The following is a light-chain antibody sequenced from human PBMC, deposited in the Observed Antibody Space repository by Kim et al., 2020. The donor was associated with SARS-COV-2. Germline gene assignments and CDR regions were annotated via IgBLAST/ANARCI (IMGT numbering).Light chain of an antibody. J-gene: IGLJ2*01. V-gene: IGLV1-51*01. CDR1: GSNIGNNY. CDR2: DNN. Sequence: GQKSRNAWFGGGSNIGNNYVSWYHNIPGTAPKPLFYDNNKRPSGITNRFSGSKSGTSATLGITGLQTGDEADYYCGAWDSSLDGLVFGGGTQLTVL. CDR3: GAWDSSLDGLV.